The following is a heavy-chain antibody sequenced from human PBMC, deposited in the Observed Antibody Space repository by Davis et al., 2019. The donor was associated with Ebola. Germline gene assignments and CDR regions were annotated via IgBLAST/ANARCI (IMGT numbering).Heavy chain of an antibody. V-gene: IGHV3-53*04. CDR1: GFTVSSNY. J-gene: IGHJ5*02. D-gene: IGHD2-2*01. CDR3: ARVPCSSTSCYGYWFDP. CDR2: IYSGGST. Sequence: GGSLRLSCAASGFTVSSNYMSWVRQAPGKGLEWVSVIYSGGSTYYADSAKGRFTISRHNSKNTLYLQMNSLRAEDTAVYYCARVPCSSTSCYGYWFDPWGQGTLVTVSS.